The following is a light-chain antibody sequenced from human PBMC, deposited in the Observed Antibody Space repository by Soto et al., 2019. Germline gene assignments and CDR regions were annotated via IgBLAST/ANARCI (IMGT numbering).Light chain of an antibody. CDR3: CSYTSSSTPVV. J-gene: IGLJ2*01. V-gene: IGLV2-14*03. Sequence: QSALTQPASVSGSHGQSITISCTGTSSDVGGYNYVSWYQQHPGKAPKLMIYDVSNRPSGVSNRFSGSKSGNTASLTISGLQAEDEADYYCCSYTSSSTPVVFGGGTKLTVL. CDR2: DVS. CDR1: SSDVGGYNY.